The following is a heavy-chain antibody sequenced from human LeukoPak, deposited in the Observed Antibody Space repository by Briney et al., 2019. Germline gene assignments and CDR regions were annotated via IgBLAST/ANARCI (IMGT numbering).Heavy chain of an antibody. D-gene: IGHD2-2*01. V-gene: IGHV3-23*01. CDR1: GFTFSSYA. CDR3: AKDYCSSSTSCTIFDY. CDR2: ISGSGGST. Sequence: GGSLRLSCAASGFTFSSYAMSWVRQAPGKGLEWVSAISGSGGSTYYADSVKGRFTISRDNSKNTLYLQMNSLRAEDTAVYYCAKDYCSSSTSCTIFDYWGQGTLVTVSS. J-gene: IGHJ4*02.